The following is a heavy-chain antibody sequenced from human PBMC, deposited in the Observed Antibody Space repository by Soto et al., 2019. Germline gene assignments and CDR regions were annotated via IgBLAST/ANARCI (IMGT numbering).Heavy chain of an antibody. CDR3: TRAKKASGWYEGDAFDI. Sequence: QPGGSLRLSCTASGFTFGDYAMSWFRQAPGKGLEWVGFIRSKAYGGTTEYAASVKGRFTISRDDSKSIAYLQMNSLKTEDTAVYYCTRAKKASGWYEGDAFDIWGQGTMVTVSS. J-gene: IGHJ3*02. V-gene: IGHV3-49*03. CDR2: IRSKAYGGTT. CDR1: GFTFGDYA. D-gene: IGHD6-19*01.